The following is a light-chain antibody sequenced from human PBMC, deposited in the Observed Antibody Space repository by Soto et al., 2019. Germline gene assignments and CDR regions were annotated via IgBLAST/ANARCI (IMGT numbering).Light chain of an antibody. CDR2: DVS. Sequence: QSVLTQPASVSGSPGQSITISCTGTSSDVGDYNYVSWYQQHPGKAPKLMLYDVSNRPSGISNRSSGSKSGNTASLTISGLQAEDEADYYCSSYTSTSTLFGTGTKLTVL. V-gene: IGLV2-14*01. CDR3: SSYTSTSTL. J-gene: IGLJ1*01. CDR1: SSDVGDYNY.